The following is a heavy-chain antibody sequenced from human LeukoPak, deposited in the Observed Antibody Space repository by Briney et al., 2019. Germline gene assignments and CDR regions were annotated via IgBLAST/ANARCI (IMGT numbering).Heavy chain of an antibody. D-gene: IGHD3-3*01. J-gene: IGHJ4*02. V-gene: IGHV4-4*07. CDR3: ARGGRRFLEWLPDY. CDR2: MYTTGST. Sequence: SETLSLTCTVSGGSISSYYWTWIRQPAGKGLEWIGRMYTTGSTNYNPSLKSRVTMSVDTSKNQFSLKLSSLTAADTAVYYCARGGRRFLEWLPDYWGQGTLVTVSS. CDR1: GGSISSYY.